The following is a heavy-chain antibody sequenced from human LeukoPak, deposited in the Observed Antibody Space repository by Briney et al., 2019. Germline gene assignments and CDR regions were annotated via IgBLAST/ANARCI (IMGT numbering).Heavy chain of an antibody. V-gene: IGHV3-73*01. J-gene: IGHJ4*02. CDR2: IRSKANSYAT. D-gene: IGHD3-10*01. Sequence: GGSLRLSCAASGFTFSGSAMRWVRQASGKGLEWVGRIRSKANSYATAYAASVKGRFTISRDDSKNTAYLQMNSLKTEDTAVYYCTSFSHTDAGIWGQGTLVTVSS. CDR3: TSFSHTDAGI. CDR1: GFTFSGSA.